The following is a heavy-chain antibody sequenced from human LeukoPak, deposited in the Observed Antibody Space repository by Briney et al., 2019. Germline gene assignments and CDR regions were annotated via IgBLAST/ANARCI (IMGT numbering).Heavy chain of an antibody. J-gene: IGHJ4*02. CDR3: VKEVVATIPPL. D-gene: IGHD5-12*01. V-gene: IGHV3-53*01. Sequence: QPGGSLRLSCAASGFTVSSNYMSWVRQAPGKGLEWVSVIYSGGSTYYADSVKGRFTISRDNSKNTLFLQMNSLRAEDTAVYYCVKEVVATIPPLWGQGTLVTVSS. CDR2: IYSGGST. CDR1: GFTVSSNY.